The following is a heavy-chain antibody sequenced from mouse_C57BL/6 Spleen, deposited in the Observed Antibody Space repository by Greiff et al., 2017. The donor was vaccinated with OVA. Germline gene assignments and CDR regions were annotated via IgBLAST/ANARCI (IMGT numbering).Heavy chain of an antibody. V-gene: IGHV2-5*01. CDR3: AKMRDYYGSSTGYAMDY. D-gene: IGHD1-1*01. CDR2: IWRGGST. J-gene: IGHJ4*01. Sequence: QVQLKQSGPGLVQPSQSLSITCTVSGFSLTSYGVHWVRQSPGKGLEWLGVIWRGGSTDYNAAFMSRLSITKDNSKSQVFFKMNSLQADDTAIYYCAKMRDYYGSSTGYAMDYWGQGTSVTVSS. CDR1: GFSLTSYG.